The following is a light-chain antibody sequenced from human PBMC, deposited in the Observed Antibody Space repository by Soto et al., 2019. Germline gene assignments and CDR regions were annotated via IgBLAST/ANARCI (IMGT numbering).Light chain of an antibody. Sequence: DIQMTQSPSSLSASVGDRVTITCRASQTISSYLNWYQQKPGKAPKLLIYAASSLQSGVPSRFSGSGSGTDFTLSISSLQPEDSATYYCQQSHGIPYTFGQGTKLEIK. V-gene: IGKV1-39*01. J-gene: IGKJ2*01. CDR1: QTISSY. CDR2: AAS. CDR3: QQSHGIPYT.